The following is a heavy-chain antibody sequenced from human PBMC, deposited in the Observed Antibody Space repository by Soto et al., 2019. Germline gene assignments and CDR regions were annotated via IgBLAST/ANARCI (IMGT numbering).Heavy chain of an antibody. Sequence: QVQLVQSGAEVTKPGSSVKVSCKASGGTFSCYPISWVRQAPGQGLEWMGRIIPILGIANYAQKFQGRVTITADKSTSTAYMEQSSLRSEDTAVYYCAGNIAVAANDYWGQGTLVTVSS. CDR2: IIPILGIA. J-gene: IGHJ4*02. V-gene: IGHV1-69*02. CDR1: GGTFSCYP. CDR3: AGNIAVAANDY. D-gene: IGHD6-19*01.